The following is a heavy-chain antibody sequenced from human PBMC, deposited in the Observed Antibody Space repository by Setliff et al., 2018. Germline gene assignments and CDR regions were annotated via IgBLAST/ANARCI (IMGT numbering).Heavy chain of an antibody. CDR2: IYYRGNT. CDR3: ARGPPRIVVPSTKAWFDP. V-gene: IGHV4-39*01. J-gene: IGHJ5*02. Sequence: SETLSLTCTVSGGSISSSSYYWGWIRPPPGKGLEWIGSIYYRGNTYYNPSLKSRVTIGVDTSKNQFSLKLSSVTAADTAVYYCARGPPRIVVPSTKAWFDPGGQGTLVTGAS. D-gene: IGHD2-2*01. CDR1: GGSISSSSYY.